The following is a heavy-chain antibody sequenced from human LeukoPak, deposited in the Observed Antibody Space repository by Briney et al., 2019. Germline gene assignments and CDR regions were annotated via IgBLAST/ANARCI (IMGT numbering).Heavy chain of an antibody. V-gene: IGHV3-66*01. CDR3: ARGLGGSGSSGY. D-gene: IGHD3-10*01. CDR2: IYSGGST. Sequence: PGGSLRLSCAAFGFTVSSNYMSGVCQAPGKGLEWVSVIYSGGSTYYADSVKARFTISRDNSKNTLYLQMNSLRAEDTAVYYCARGLGGSGSSGYWGQGTLVTVSS. J-gene: IGHJ4*02. CDR1: GFTVSSNY.